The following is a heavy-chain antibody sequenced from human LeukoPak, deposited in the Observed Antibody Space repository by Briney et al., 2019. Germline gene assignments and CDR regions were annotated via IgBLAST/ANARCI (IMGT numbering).Heavy chain of an antibody. V-gene: IGHV3-21*01. CDR3: ARDPYSGNYGNYYYYYMDV. CDR2: ITSSGTYI. D-gene: IGHD1-26*01. CDR1: GFTFNNYN. Sequence: GGSLRLSCATSGFTFNNYNMNWVRQAPGRALEWVSSITSSGTYIFYAGSVKGRFTISRDNAKNSLYLQMNSLGPEDTAVYYCARDPYSGNYGNYYYYYMDVWGKGTTVTISS. J-gene: IGHJ6*03.